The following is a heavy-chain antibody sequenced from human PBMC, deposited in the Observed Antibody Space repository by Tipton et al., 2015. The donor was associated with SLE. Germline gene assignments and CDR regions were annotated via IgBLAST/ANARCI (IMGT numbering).Heavy chain of an antibody. D-gene: IGHD3-22*01. CDR2: IYYSGST. V-gene: IGHV4-39*07. CDR3: ARDSKWFRYFDY. CDR1: GGSISSSSYY. Sequence: TLSLTCTVSGGSISSSSYYWGWIRQPPGKGLEWIGSIYYSGSTYYNPSLKSRVTISVDTSKNQFSLKLSSVTAADTAVYYCARDSKWFRYFDYWGQGTLATVSS. J-gene: IGHJ4*02.